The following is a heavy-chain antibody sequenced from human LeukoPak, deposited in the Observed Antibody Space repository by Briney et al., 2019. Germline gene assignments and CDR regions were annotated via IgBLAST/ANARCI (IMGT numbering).Heavy chain of an antibody. Sequence: GGSLRLSCAASGFTFSSYAMNWVRQAPGKGLEWVSLITGGGESTYYADSVKGRFTVSRDNSKNTLLLQMNSLRAEDTAVYYCTKRSLLGWGPGAFDIWGQGTMVTVSS. J-gene: IGHJ3*02. D-gene: IGHD3-16*01. CDR3: TKRSLLGWGPGAFDI. CDR1: GFTFSSYA. V-gene: IGHV3-23*01. CDR2: ITGGGEST.